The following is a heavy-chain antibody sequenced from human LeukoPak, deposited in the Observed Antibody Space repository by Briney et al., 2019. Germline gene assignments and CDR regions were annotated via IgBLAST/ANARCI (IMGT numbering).Heavy chain of an antibody. V-gene: IGHV1-2*02. J-gene: IGHJ4*02. CDR3: ARLNPPYDSSGYYLFFDY. CDR2: INPNSGGT. Sequence: ASVKVSCKASGYTFTGYYMHWVRQAPGQGLEWMGWINPNSGGTNYARKFQGRVTMTRDTSISTAYMELSRLRSDDTAVYYCARLNPPYDSSGYYLFFDYWGQGTLVTVSS. CDR1: GYTFTGYY. D-gene: IGHD3-22*01.